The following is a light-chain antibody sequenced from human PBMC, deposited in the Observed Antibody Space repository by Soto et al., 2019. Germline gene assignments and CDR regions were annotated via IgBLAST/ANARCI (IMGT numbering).Light chain of an antibody. J-gene: IGKJ1*01. CDR2: DAS. CDR1: QSVTSTH. CDR3: QQFDGSLWT. V-gene: IGKV3-20*01. Sequence: EIELTPSRATLSLSTGETATLSCRASQSVTSTHLAWYQQKPGQAPRLLIYDASTRATGIPDRFSGSGSGTDFTLTISRLEPEDFAVYCCQQFDGSLWTFGPGTKVDIK.